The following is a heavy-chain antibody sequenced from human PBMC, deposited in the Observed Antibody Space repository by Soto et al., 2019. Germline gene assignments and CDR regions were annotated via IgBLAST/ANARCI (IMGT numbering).Heavy chain of an antibody. V-gene: IGHV3-48*03. D-gene: IGHD2-21*02. Sequence: GGSLRLSCAASGYTFSDHEMNWIRQAPGKGLEWVAYISSGGKTTYYADSLKGRFTISRDNDKNSLSLEMNGLRDEDTAMYYCARVGDKFYGLDFWGQGTQVTVSS. CDR3: ARVGDKFYGLDF. J-gene: IGHJ4*02. CDR1: GYTFSDHE. CDR2: ISSGGKTT.